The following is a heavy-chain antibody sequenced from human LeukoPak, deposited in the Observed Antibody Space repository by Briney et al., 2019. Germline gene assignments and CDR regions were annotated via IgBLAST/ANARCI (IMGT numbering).Heavy chain of an antibody. V-gene: IGHV3-21*01. CDR3: ASHFAHWGSHLFGY. Sequence: GGSLRLSCVASRFSFSTHNMNWVRQAPGQGLEWVSSIGRDSSYVYYADSLKGRFTISRDDAKNSLYLQMNNLRAEDTAVYYCASHFAHWGSHLFGYWGQGTLVPVSS. J-gene: IGHJ4*02. D-gene: IGHD7-27*01. CDR2: IGRDSSYV. CDR1: RFSFSTHN.